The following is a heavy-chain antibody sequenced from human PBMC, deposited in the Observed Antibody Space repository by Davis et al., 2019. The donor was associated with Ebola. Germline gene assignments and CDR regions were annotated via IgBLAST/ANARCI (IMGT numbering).Heavy chain of an antibody. J-gene: IGHJ4*02. CDR3: ARAGFDEVLDY. CDR2: IQYDGKNQ. D-gene: IGHD3-3*01. V-gene: IGHV3-30*19. Sequence: PGGSLRLSCAASGFNFSNYGMHWVRQAPGKGLEWVAVIQYDGKNQHYSDSVKGRFTISRDNSENTLYLQMNSLTADDTSVYYCARAGFDEVLDYWGQGTPVTVSS. CDR1: GFNFSNYG.